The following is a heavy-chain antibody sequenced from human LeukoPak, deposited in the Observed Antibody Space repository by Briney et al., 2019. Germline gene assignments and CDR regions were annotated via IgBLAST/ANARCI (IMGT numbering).Heavy chain of an antibody. Sequence: GGSLRLSCAASGFTFSSYGMHWVRQAPGTGLEWVAFIRYDGSNKYYADSVKGRFTISRDNSKNTLYLQMNSLRAEDTAVYYCARKVTIFGVVPDYWGQGTLVTVSS. CDR3: ARKVTIFGVVPDY. D-gene: IGHD3-3*01. J-gene: IGHJ4*02. CDR2: IRYDGSNK. V-gene: IGHV3-30*02. CDR1: GFTFSSYG.